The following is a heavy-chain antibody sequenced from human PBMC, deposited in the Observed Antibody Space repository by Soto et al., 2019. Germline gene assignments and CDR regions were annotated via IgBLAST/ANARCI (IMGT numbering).Heavy chain of an antibody. D-gene: IGHD2-2*01. Sequence: QVQLVESGGGVVQPGRSLRLSCAASGFTFSSYGVHWVRQAPGKGLEWVAVISYDGSNKYYADSVKGRFTISRDNSKNTLYLQMNSLRAEDTAVYYCAKYRYCSSTSCYDGGLGYWGQGTLVTVSS. V-gene: IGHV3-30*18. J-gene: IGHJ4*02. CDR2: ISYDGSNK. CDR1: GFTFSSYG. CDR3: AKYRYCSSTSCYDGGLGY.